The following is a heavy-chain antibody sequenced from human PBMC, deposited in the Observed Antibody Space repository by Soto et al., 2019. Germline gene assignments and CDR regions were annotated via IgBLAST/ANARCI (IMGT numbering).Heavy chain of an antibody. CDR2: IYYSGST. CDR3: ARRLYYDSSGFEGGGMDV. J-gene: IGHJ6*02. Sequence: PSVTKSVTWPVAGGNIISSSYYWGRISKPPGKGLEWIGSIYYSGSTYYNPSLKSRVTISVDTSKNQFSLKLSSVTAADTAVYYCARRLYYDSSGFEGGGMDVWGQGTTVTVSS. V-gene: IGHV4-39*01. D-gene: IGHD3-22*01. CDR1: GGNIISSSYY.